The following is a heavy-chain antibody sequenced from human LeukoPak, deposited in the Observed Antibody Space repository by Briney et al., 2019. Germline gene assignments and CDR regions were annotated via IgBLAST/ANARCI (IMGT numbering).Heavy chain of an antibody. Sequence: APVKVSCKSSGYTFTSYYMHWVRQAPGQGLEWMGWINPDSGGTNNAQKFQGRVTMTRDTSISTAYMELSRLRSDDTAVYYCARTFYDTLDSDAFDFWGQGTMVIVSS. V-gene: IGHV1-2*02. CDR3: ARTFYDTLDSDAFDF. CDR2: INPDSGGT. D-gene: IGHD2/OR15-2a*01. CDR1: GYTFTSYY. J-gene: IGHJ3*01.